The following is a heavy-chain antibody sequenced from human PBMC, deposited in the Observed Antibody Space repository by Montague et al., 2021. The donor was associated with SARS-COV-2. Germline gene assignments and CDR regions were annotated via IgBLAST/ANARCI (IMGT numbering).Heavy chain of an antibody. D-gene: IGHD1-26*01. CDR2: ST. J-gene: IGHJ4*02. CDR3: ARDEFRWDFGC. V-gene: IGHV4-61*02. Sequence: STNYNPSLKSRLTISLDTSKNQFSLNLSSVTAADTAVYYCARDEFRWDFGCGGQGTLVT.